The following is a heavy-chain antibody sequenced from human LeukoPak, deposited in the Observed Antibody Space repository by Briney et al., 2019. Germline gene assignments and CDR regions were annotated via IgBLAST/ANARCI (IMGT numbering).Heavy chain of an antibody. J-gene: IGHJ4*02. V-gene: IGHV4-59*01. CDR3: ARGNADSYGLTDY. CDR1: GGSISSYY. CDR2: IYYSRST. Sequence: SETLSLTCTVSGGSISSYYWSWIPHPPGKGLEWSGYIYYSRSTNYNPSLTSRVNISVDTSKTKFSLKLSSVTAADTAVYYCARGNADSYGLTDYWGQGTLVTVSS. D-gene: IGHD5-18*01.